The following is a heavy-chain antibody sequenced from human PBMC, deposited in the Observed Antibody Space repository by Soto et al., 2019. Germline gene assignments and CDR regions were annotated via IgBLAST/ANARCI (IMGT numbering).Heavy chain of an antibody. CDR1: GGSISSGGYY. CDR3: ARGETALDAFDI. J-gene: IGHJ3*02. V-gene: IGHV4-31*03. CDR2: IYYSGST. Sequence: QVQLQESGPGLVKPSQTLSLTCTVSGGSISSGGYYWSWIRQHPWRGLEWIGYIYYSGSTYYTPSLKSRVTISVDTSKNQFSLKLSSVTAADTAVYYCARGETALDAFDIWGQGTMVTVSS.